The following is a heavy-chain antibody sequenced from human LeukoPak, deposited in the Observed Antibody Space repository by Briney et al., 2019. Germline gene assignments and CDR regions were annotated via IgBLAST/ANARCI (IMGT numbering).Heavy chain of an antibody. V-gene: IGHV3-23*01. D-gene: IGHD3-22*01. CDR3: AKAGDYDSSGYYLPIDY. CDR2: ISGSGGST. Sequence: QSGGSLRLSCAASGFTFSDYYMSWIRQAPGKGLEWVSAISGSGGSTYYADSVKGRFTISRDNSKNTLYLQMNSLRAEDTAVYYCAKAGDYDSSGYYLPIDYWGQGTLVTVSS. J-gene: IGHJ4*02. CDR1: GFTFSDYY.